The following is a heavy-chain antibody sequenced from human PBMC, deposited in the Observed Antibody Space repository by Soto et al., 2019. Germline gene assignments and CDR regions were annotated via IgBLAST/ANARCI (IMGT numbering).Heavy chain of an antibody. CDR3: SRGILV. J-gene: IGHJ4*02. D-gene: IGHD5-18*01. CDR2: ISYGGST. V-gene: IGHV4-31*03. CDR1: GGSINSGGYC. Sequence: QVQLQESGPGLVKPSQTLSLTCTVSGGSINSGGYCWSWIRQHPGKGLDWIGCISYGGSTSYTPSRXSXXTISVDPSKNQVALKLTSVTAADTAVYYCSRGILVWGQGALITVSS.